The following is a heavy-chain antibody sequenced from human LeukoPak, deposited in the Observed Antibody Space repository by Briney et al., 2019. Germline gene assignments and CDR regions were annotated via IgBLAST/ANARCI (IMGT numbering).Heavy chain of an antibody. CDR2: IIPIFGTA. D-gene: IGHD3-9*01. J-gene: IGHJ4*02. CDR1: GGTFSSYA. Sequence: SVKVSCKASGGTFSSYAISWVRQAPGQGLEWMGGIIPIFGTANYAQKFQGRVTITADESASTAYMELSSLRSEDTAVYYCAREYYDILTGYYPMYYFDYWGQGTLVTVSS. V-gene: IGHV1-69*01. CDR3: AREYYDILTGYYPMYYFDY.